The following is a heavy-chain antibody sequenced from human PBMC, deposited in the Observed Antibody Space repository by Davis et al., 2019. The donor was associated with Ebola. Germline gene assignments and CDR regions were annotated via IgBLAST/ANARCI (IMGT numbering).Heavy chain of an antibody. CDR1: GYTFTSYD. V-gene: IGHV1-46*01. CDR2: INPSGGST. D-gene: IGHD6-13*01. CDR3: ARYPSIAAAGTPRKDWFDP. J-gene: IGHJ5*02. Sequence: ASVKVSCKASGYTFTSYDINWVRQATGQGLEWMGIINPSGGSTSYAQKFQGRVTMTRDTSTSTVYMELSSLRSEDTAVYYCARYPSIAAAGTPRKDWFDPWGQGTLVTVSS.